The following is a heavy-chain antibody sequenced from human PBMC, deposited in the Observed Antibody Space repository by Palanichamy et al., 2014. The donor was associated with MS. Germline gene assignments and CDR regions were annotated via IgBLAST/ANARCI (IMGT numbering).Heavy chain of an antibody. V-gene: IGHV3-53*01. J-gene: IGHJ6*02. D-gene: IGHD6-25*01. CDR2: FYGGGNR. CDR1: GFTVSSNY. Sequence: EVQLVESGGGLIQPGGSLRLSCAASGFTVSSNYMTWVRQAPGKGLEWVSIFYGGGNRFYANSVKGRFTISRDNSANMLYLQMNSLRVDDTADYFCAKGGGDNYYFGMDVWGQGATVTVSS. CDR3: AKGGGDNYYFGMDV.